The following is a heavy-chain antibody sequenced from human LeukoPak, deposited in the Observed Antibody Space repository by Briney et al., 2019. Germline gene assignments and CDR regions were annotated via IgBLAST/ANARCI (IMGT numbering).Heavy chain of an antibody. CDR1: GGSISSYY. J-gene: IGHJ4*02. CDR2: IYYSGST. V-gene: IGHV4-59*01. Sequence: PSETLSLTCTVSGGSISSYYWSWIRQPPGKGLEWIGYIYYSGSTNYNPSLKSRVTISVDTSKNQFSLKLSSVTAADTAVYYCARALGSTSRARPFDYWGQGTLVTVSS. D-gene: IGHD6-6*01. CDR3: ARALGSTSRARPFDY.